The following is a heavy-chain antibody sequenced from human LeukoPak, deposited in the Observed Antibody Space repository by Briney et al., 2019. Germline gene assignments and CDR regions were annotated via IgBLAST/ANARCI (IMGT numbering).Heavy chain of an antibody. J-gene: IGHJ4*02. CDR1: GFTFSSYG. CDR3: AKDRRQYSSGWYAADY. Sequence: GGSLRLSCAASGFTFSSYGMHWVRQAPGRGLEWVAFIRYDGSNKYYADSVKGRFTISRDNSKNTLYLQMDSLRAEDTAVYYCAKDRRQYSSGWYAADYWGQGTLVTVSS. V-gene: IGHV3-30*02. D-gene: IGHD6-19*01. CDR2: IRYDGSNK.